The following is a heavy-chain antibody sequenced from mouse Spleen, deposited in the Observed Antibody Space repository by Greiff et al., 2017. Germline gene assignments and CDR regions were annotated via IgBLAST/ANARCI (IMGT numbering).Heavy chain of an antibody. V-gene: IGHV5-9-3*01. CDR1: GFTFSSYA. J-gene: IGHJ1*01. D-gene: IGHD2-1*01. Sequence: EVHLVESGGGLVKPGGSLKLSCAASGFTFSSYAMSWVHQTPEKRLEWVATISSGGSYTYYPDSVKGRFTISRDNAKNTLYLQMSSLRSEDTAMYYCARGGGNYVGWYFDVWGAGTTVTVSS. CDR3: ARGGGNYVGWYFDV. CDR2: ISSGGSYT.